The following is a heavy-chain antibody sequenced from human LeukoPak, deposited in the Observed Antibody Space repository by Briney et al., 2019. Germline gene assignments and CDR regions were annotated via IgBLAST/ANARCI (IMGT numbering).Heavy chain of an antibody. CDR1: GFTFDDYA. V-gene: IGHV3-9*03. J-gene: IGHJ4*02. D-gene: IGHD1-26*01. CDR3: AKGRGGSYASAFDY. Sequence: GGSLRLSCAASGFTFDDYAMHWVRQAPGKGLEWVSGISWNSDSIGYADSVKGRFTISRDNAKNSLYLQMNSLRVEDMALYYCAKGRGGSYASAFDYWGQGTLVTVSS. CDR2: ISWNSDSI.